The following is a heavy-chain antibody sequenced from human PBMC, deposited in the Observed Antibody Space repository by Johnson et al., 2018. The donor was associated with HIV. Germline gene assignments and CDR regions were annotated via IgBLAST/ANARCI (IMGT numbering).Heavy chain of an antibody. D-gene: IGHD1-26*01. CDR2: IFTVGDV. Sequence: VQLVESGGGLVQPGGSLKLSCAASGFTFSDHWMYWVRQAPGKGLEWVSVIFTVGDVYYADSVKGRFTISRDNSKTTLYLQMNSLRAEDTAVYYCARSLGVVGAIGKGPFDIWGQGTMVIVSA. V-gene: IGHV3-66*02. J-gene: IGHJ3*02. CDR3: ARSLGVVGAIGKGPFDI. CDR1: GFTFSDHW.